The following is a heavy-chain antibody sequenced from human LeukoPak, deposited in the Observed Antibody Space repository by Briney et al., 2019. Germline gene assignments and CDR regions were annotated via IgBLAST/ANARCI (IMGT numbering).Heavy chain of an antibody. Sequence: GASGKVSCKPSGYTFTTYCTSWVRPAPGEGRGWVGWLSAYNGNTKYAQKLQGRVTMTTDTSTSTASTELRSMRPDDTAVYYCAREHYAILTGSPPNYYYYYMAVWGKGPTVTVS. J-gene: IGHJ6*03. V-gene: IGHV1-18*01. D-gene: IGHD3-9*01. CDR1: GYTFTTYC. CDR3: AREHYAILTGSPPNYYYYYMAV. CDR2: LSAYNGNT.